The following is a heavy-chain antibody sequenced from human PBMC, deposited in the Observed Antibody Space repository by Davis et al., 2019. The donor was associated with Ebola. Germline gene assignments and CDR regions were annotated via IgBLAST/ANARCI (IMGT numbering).Heavy chain of an antibody. J-gene: IGHJ6*03. D-gene: IGHD7-27*01. Sequence: SVKVSCKSSGGTFRRYAINWVRQAPGQGLEWMGGIIPILAIPHYAQKFQGRVTITADESTSTAYMELRSLRSEDTAVYYCAIRTGDLRGLAYYYMDVWGKGTTVTVSS. V-gene: IGHV1-69*10. CDR2: IIPILAIP. CDR3: AIRTGDLRGLAYYYMDV. CDR1: GGTFRRYA.